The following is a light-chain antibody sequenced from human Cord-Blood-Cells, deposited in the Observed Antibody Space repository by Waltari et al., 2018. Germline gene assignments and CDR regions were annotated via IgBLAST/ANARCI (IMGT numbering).Light chain of an antibody. CDR2: GAS. Sequence: EIVMTQSPATLSLSPGERATLSCRASQSVSSSYLSWYQQKPGQAPRLLIYGASTRAPGIPARFSGSGSGTDFTLTISSLQPEDFAVYYCQQDYNLPLTFGGGTKVEIK. CDR3: QQDYNLPLT. CDR1: QSVSSSY. J-gene: IGKJ4*01. V-gene: IGKV3D-7*01.